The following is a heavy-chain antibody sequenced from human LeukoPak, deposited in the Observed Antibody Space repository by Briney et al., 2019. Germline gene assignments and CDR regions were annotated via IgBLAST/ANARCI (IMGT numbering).Heavy chain of an antibody. V-gene: IGHV3-30*02. D-gene: IGHD3-22*01. Sequence: GGSLRLSCAASGFTFSSYGMHWVRQAPGKGLEWVAFIRYDGSNKYYADSAKGRFTISRDNSKNTLYLQMNSLRAEDTAVYYCAKDQDYDSSGPFDYWGQGTLVTVSS. CDR2: IRYDGSNK. J-gene: IGHJ4*02. CDR1: GFTFSSYG. CDR3: AKDQDYDSSGPFDY.